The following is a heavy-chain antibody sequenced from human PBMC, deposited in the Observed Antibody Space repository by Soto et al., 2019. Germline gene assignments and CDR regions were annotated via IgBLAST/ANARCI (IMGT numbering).Heavy chain of an antibody. CDR2: IWYDGSHK. D-gene: IGHD2-8*01. CDR3: ARVSSLAGMDV. CDR1: GFTFSTYG. J-gene: IGHJ6*02. Sequence: QVQLVESGGGVVQPGRSLRLSCAASGFTFSTYGMHWVRQAPGKGLEWVAVIWYDGSHKYYADSVKGRFTISRDNSKNTLFLQMNSLRAEDTAVYYCARVSSLAGMDVWGQGTTVTVSS. V-gene: IGHV3-33*01.